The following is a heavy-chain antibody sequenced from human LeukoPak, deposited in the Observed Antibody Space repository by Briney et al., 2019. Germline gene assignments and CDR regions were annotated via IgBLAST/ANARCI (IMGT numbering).Heavy chain of an antibody. CDR2: IYYSGST. Sequence: SETLSLTCTVSGGSISSSSYYWGWIRQPPGKGLEWIGSIYYSGSTYYNPSLKSRVTISVDTSKNQFSLKLSSVTAADTAVYYCARDIPNYDILPRFDPWGQGTLVTVSS. V-gene: IGHV4-39*07. CDR3: ARDIPNYDILPRFDP. CDR1: GGSISSSSYY. J-gene: IGHJ5*02. D-gene: IGHD3-9*01.